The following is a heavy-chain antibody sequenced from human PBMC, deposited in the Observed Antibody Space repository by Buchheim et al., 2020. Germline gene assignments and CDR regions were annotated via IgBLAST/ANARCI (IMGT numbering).Heavy chain of an antibody. J-gene: IGHJ6*02. V-gene: IGHV3-7*01. CDR3: ASGPGVLRMDV. D-gene: IGHD4/OR15-4a*01. CDR1: GFRFNTW. CDR2: LKEDGSEK. Sequence: EVQLVESGGGLVQRGGSLRLSCAASGFRFNTWLSWVRQAPGKGLEWVATLKEDGSEKYYVDSVKDRFTISRDDATTSMFLQMNSLRVEDTAVYYCASGPGVLRMDVWGQGT.